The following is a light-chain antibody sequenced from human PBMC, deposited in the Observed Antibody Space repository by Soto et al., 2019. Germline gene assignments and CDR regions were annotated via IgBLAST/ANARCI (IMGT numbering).Light chain of an antibody. CDR3: SSYTSSSTLYV. J-gene: IGLJ1*01. Sequence: QSALTQRASVSGSPGQSITISCTGTSSDVGGYNYVSWYQQHPGKAPKLMIYEVSNRPSGVSNRFSGSKSGNTASLTISGLQAEDEADYYCSSYTSSSTLYVFGTGTKVTFL. V-gene: IGLV2-14*01. CDR2: EVS. CDR1: SSDVGGYNY.